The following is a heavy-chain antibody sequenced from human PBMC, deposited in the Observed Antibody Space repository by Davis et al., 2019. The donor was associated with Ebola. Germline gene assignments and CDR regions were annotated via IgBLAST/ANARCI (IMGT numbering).Heavy chain of an antibody. CDR2: IRQDGSDN. CDR3: TRFSRGELENY. Sequence: GGSLRLSCAASGFTFSSYWMTWVRLAPGKGLEWVANIRQDGSDNQYVGSVEGRFTISRDNAKSSLYLQMNSLRVEDTGVYYCTRFSRGELENYWGQGTLVTVSS. J-gene: IGHJ4*02. D-gene: IGHD3-10*01. V-gene: IGHV3-7*01. CDR1: GFTFSSYW.